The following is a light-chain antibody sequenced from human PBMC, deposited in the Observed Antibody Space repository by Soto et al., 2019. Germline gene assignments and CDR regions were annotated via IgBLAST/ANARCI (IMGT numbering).Light chain of an antibody. J-gene: IGLJ1*01. CDR3: LSYSSSSTRDV. CDR2: TNN. CDR1: SSNIGSNT. Sequence: QSVLTQPPSASGTPGQRVTISCSGSSSNIGSNTVNWYQQLPGTAPKLLIYTNNQRPSGVPDRFSGSKSGTSASLAISGLQSEDEADYYCLSYSSSSTRDVLGTGTKLTVL. V-gene: IGLV1-44*01.